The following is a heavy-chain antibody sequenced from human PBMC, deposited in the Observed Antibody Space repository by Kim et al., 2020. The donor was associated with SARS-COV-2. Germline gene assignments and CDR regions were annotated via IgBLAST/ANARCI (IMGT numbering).Heavy chain of an antibody. J-gene: IGHJ4*02. D-gene: IGHD5-18*01. CDR3: ARGEGGSQRAYSYGLS. Sequence: SVKGRFTISRDKSKNTLYLRMNSLRAEDTAVYYCARGEGGSQRAYSYGLSWGQGTLVTVSS. V-gene: IGHV3-66*01.